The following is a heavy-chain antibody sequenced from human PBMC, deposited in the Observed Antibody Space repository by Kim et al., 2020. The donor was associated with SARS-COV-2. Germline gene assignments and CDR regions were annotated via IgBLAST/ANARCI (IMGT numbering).Heavy chain of an antibody. V-gene: IGHV1-69*13. J-gene: IGHJ6*02. CDR3: ARDYDILTGYYESFDYYYYYGMDV. Sequence: SVKVSCKASGGTFSSYAISWVRQAPGQGLEWMGGIIPIFGTANYAQKFQGRVTITADESTSTAYMELSSLRSEDTAVYYCARDYDILTGYYESFDYYYYYGMDVWGQGTTVTVSS. D-gene: IGHD3-9*01. CDR2: IIPIFGTA. CDR1: GGTFSSYA.